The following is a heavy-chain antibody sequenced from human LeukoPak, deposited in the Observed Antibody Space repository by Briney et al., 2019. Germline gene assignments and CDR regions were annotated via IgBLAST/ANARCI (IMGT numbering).Heavy chain of an antibody. CDR1: GYTLTELS. V-gene: IGHV1-24*01. Sequence: ASVKVSCKVSGYTLTELSMHWVRQAPGKGLEWMGGFDPEDGETIYAQKIQGRVTMTEDTSTDTAYMELSSLRSEDTAVYYCATNYYDSSGFDYWGQGTLVTVSS. D-gene: IGHD3-22*01. CDR2: FDPEDGET. CDR3: ATNYYDSSGFDY. J-gene: IGHJ4*02.